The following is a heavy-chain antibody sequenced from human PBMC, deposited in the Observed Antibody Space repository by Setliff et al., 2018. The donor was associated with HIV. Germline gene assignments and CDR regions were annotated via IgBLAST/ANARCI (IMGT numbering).Heavy chain of an antibody. Sequence: GASVKVSCKASGYTFSDYYMHWVRQAPGQGLEWMGRINPNNGGTNYAQKFQGRVTMTRDTSISAAYMELSRLRSDDTAVYYCARVDCSSTRCYAFDIWGQGTMVTVSS. D-gene: IGHD2-2*01. CDR2: INPNNGGT. V-gene: IGHV1-2*06. J-gene: IGHJ3*02. CDR1: GYTFSDYY. CDR3: ARVDCSSTRCYAFDI.